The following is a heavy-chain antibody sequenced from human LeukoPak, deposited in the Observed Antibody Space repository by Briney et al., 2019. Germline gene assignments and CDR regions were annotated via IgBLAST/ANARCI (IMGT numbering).Heavy chain of an antibody. Sequence: KAGGSLRLSCAASGFTFDDYGMSWVRQPPGKGLEWIGSIYYSGSTYYNPSLKSRVTISVDTSKNQFSLKLSSVTAADTAVYYCARREYCSGGGCFATYAFDIWGQGTMVTVSS. J-gene: IGHJ3*02. CDR2: IYYSGST. CDR1: GFTFDDYG. CDR3: ARREYCSGGGCFATYAFDI. D-gene: IGHD2-15*01. V-gene: IGHV4-39*01.